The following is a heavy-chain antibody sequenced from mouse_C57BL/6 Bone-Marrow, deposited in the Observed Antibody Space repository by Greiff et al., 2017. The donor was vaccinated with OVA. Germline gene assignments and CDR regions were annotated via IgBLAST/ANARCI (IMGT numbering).Heavy chain of an antibody. CDR1: GYTFTDYY. V-gene: IGHV1-26*01. CDR3: ARRYDYDGSYYAMDY. J-gene: IGHJ4*01. D-gene: IGHD2-4*01. Sequence: VQLQQSGPELVKPGASVKISCKASGYTFTDYYMNWVKQSHGKSLEWIGDINPNNGGTSYNQKFKGKATLTVDKSSSTAYMELRSLTSEDSAVYYCARRYDYDGSYYAMDYWGQGTSVTVSS. CDR2: INPNNGGT.